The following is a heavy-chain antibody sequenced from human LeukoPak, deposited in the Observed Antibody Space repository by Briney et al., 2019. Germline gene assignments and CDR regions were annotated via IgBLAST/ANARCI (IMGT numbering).Heavy chain of an antibody. Sequence: SETLSLTCTVSGGSISSSSYYWGWIRQPPGKGLEWIGSIYYSGSTYYNPSLKSRVTISIDTSKNQFSLKLSSVTAADTAVYFCARVAAAGNYYFHYWGQGTLITVSS. CDR3: ARVAAAGNYYFHY. V-gene: IGHV4-39*07. CDR2: IYYSGST. J-gene: IGHJ4*02. CDR1: GGSISSSSYY. D-gene: IGHD6-13*01.